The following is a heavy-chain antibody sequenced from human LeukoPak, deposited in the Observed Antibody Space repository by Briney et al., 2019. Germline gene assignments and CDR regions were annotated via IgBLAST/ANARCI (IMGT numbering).Heavy chain of an antibody. J-gene: IGHJ4*02. CDR3: AGGRLPSTYYYDSSGYYSDY. D-gene: IGHD3-22*01. Sequence: SETLSLTCAVYGGSFSGYYWSWIRQAPGKGLEWIGEINHSGSTNYNPSLKSRVTISVDTSKNQFSLKLSSVTAADTAVYYCAGGRLPSTYYYDSSGYYSDYWGQGTLVTVSS. V-gene: IGHV4-34*01. CDR1: GGSFSGYY. CDR2: INHSGST.